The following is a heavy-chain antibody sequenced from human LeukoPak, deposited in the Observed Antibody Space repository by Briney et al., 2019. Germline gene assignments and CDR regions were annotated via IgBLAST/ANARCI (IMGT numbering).Heavy chain of an antibody. D-gene: IGHD5-18*01. Sequence: SETLSLTCAVYGGSFSGYYWSWIRQPPGKWLEWIGEINHSGSTNYNPSLKSRVAISVDTSKNQYSLKLRSVTAADTAVYYCARHSGRGYIYGSYSFDYWGQGTLVTVSS. V-gene: IGHV4-34*01. J-gene: IGHJ4*02. CDR1: GGSFSGYY. CDR3: ARHSGRGYIYGSYSFDY. CDR2: INHSGST.